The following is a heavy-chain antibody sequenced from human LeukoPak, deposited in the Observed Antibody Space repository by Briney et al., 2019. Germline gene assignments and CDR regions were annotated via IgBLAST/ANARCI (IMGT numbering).Heavy chain of an antibody. V-gene: IGHV3-49*04. CDR1: GVTFGDYA. CDR2: IRSKAYGGTT. D-gene: IGHD5/OR15-5a*01. J-gene: IGHJ4*02. Sequence: GGSLRLSCAASGVTFGDYAMSWGRQAPGKGLEWVGFIRSKAYGGTTEYAASVKGRFTISRDDSKSIAYLQMNSLKTEDTAVYYCTPASVSVWGQGTLVTVSS. CDR3: TPASVSV.